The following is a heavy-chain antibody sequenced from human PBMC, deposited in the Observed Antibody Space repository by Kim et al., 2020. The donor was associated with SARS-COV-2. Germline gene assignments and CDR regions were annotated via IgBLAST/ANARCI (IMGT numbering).Heavy chain of an antibody. Sequence: SETLSLTCAVSGGSISSHYWSWIRQPPGKGLEWIGHIYYSGSTKYNPSLKSRVTISIDKSSNQFSLRLTSVTAADSAVYFCARDQGYCSGGSCLNWFDPWGQGTLVTVFS. V-gene: IGHV4-59*11. CDR1: GGSISSHY. CDR3: ARDQGYCSGGSCLNWFDP. D-gene: IGHD2-15*01. CDR2: IYYSGST. J-gene: IGHJ5*02.